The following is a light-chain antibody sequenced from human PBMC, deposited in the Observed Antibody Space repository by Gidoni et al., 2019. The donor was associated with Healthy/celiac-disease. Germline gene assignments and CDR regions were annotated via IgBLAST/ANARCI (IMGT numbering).Light chain of an antibody. Sequence: QSALTQPASVSESPGQSITISCTGTSSDVGGYNYVSWYQQHPGKAPKLMIYDVSNRPSGVSNRFSGSKSGNTASLTISGLQAEDEADYYCSSYTSSSTPYAFGTGTKVTVL. CDR1: SSDVGGYNY. V-gene: IGLV2-14*03. J-gene: IGLJ1*01. CDR3: SSYTSSSTPYA. CDR2: DVS.